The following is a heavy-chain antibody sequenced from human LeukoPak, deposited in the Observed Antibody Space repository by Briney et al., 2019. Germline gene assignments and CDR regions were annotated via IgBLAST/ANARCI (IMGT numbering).Heavy chain of an antibody. CDR3: AKGRGYYDSSGYYVDY. Sequence: GGSLRLSCAASGFTVSSKYMSWVRQAPGKGLEWVSLLYSGETTYYADSVKGRFTISRDNSKNTLYLQMNSLRAEDTAVYYCAKGRGYYDSSGYYVDYWGQGTLVTVSS. CDR1: GFTVSSKY. V-gene: IGHV3-53*05. J-gene: IGHJ4*02. D-gene: IGHD3-22*01. CDR2: LYSGETT.